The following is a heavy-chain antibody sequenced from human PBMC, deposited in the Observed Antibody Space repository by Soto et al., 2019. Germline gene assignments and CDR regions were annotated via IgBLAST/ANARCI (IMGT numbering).Heavy chain of an antibody. J-gene: IGHJ1*01. D-gene: IGHD3-9*01. CDR1: GYTFTSYG. V-gene: IGHV1-18*01. Sequence: VQLVQSGSKIKKPGDSVKVSCKDFGYTFTSYGIGWVRQAPGQGLEWMGWISVYNDNTNYAQKFQGRVTMTTETSSSTAYMELSSLKSDDTAVYYCARIGFDGHWGQGTLVTVSA. CDR3: ARIGFDGH. CDR2: ISVYNDNT.